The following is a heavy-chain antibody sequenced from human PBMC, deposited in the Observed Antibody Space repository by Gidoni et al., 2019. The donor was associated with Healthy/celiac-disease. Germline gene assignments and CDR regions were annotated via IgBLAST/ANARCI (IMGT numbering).Heavy chain of an antibody. J-gene: IGHJ4*02. CDR1: AGSISSGDYH. Sequence: QVQLQESGPGLVQPSQTLSLTCTVSAGSISSGDYHWNWIRQHPGKGLEWIGYIYYSVNTYYNPSLKSRVIISADTSKNQFSLKLSSVTAADTAVYYCARATVPPSNFDYWGQGTLVTVSS. V-gene: IGHV4-31*03. CDR2: IYYSVNT. CDR3: ARATVPPSNFDY. D-gene: IGHD4-17*01.